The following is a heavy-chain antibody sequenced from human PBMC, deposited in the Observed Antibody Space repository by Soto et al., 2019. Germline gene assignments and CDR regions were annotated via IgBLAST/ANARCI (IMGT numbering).Heavy chain of an antibody. V-gene: IGHV4-59*01. D-gene: IGHD6-19*01. CDR1: GGSISSYY. CDR2: IYYSGST. J-gene: IGHJ6*02. Sequence: SETLSLTCTVSGGSISSYYWSWIRQPPGKGLEWIGYIYYSGSTNYNPSLKSRVTISVDTSKNQFSLKLSSVTAADTAVYYCARARYSSGWYTYYYGMDVWGQGTTVTVS. CDR3: ARARYSSGWYTYYYGMDV.